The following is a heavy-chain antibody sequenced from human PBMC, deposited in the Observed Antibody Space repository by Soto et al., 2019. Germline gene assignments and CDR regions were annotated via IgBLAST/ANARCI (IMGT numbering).Heavy chain of an antibody. J-gene: IGHJ5*01. V-gene: IGHV4-30-4*01. CDR1: GDSISTVDYF. CDR2: IYKSTTT. CDR3: ARGRYCLTGRCFPNWFDS. D-gene: IGHD2-15*01. Sequence: PSETLSLTCSVSGDSISTVDYFWAWIRQPPGQALEYIGYIYKSTTTYYNPSFESRVAISLDTSKSQFSLNVTSVTAADTAVYFCARGRYCLTGRCFPNWFDSWGQGPLVTVSS.